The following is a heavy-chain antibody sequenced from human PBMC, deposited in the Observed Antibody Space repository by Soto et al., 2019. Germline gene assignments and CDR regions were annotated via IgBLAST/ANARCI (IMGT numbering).Heavy chain of an antibody. CDR2: ISGSGGGT. Sequence: EVQLLDSGGGLVQPGGSLRLSCAASGFTFSSNAMTWVRQAPGKGLEWVSSISGSGGGTYYADSVKGRFSISRDNSKSTLYLPMDTLRAEDTAVYYCAKNGPVDGYFEAFDHWCQGTLVTVSS. D-gene: IGHD3-22*01. CDR3: AKNGPVDGYFEAFDH. J-gene: IGHJ4*02. V-gene: IGHV3-23*01. CDR1: GFTFSSNA.